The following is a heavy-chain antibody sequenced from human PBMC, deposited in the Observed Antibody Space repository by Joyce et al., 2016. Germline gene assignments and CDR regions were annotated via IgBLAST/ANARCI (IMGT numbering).Heavy chain of an antibody. CDR2: SRSKAYGGTT. V-gene: IGHV3-49*04. Sequence: EVQLVESGGGLVQPGRSLRLSCTASGFTFGDYAMSWVRQAPGKGLEWVGLSRSKAYGGTTEYAASVKGRFTISRDDSKSIAYLQMNSLKTEDTAVYYCTRACGGSCFDYWGQGTLVTVSS. CDR1: GFTFGDYA. D-gene: IGHD2-15*01. J-gene: IGHJ4*02. CDR3: TRACGGSCFDY.